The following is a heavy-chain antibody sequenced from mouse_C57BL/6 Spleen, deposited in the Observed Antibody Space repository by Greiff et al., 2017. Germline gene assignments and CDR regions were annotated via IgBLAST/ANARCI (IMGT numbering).Heavy chain of an antibody. CDR3: ARLGYYGSKGYDYYAMDY. Sequence: QVQLQQSGAELMKPGASVKLSCKATGYTFTGYWIEWVKQRPGHGLEWIGEILPGSGSTNYNEKFKGKATFTADTSSNTAYMQLSSLTTEDSAIYYCARLGYYGSKGYDYYAMDYWGQGTSVTVSS. CDR1: GYTFTGYW. J-gene: IGHJ4*01. CDR2: ILPGSGST. D-gene: IGHD1-1*01. V-gene: IGHV1-9*01.